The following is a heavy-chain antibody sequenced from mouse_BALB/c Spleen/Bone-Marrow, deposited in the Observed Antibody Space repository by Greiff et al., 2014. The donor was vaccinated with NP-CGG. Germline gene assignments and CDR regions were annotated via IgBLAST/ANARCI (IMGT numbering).Heavy chain of an antibody. CDR2: ISNGGTYT. D-gene: IGHD1-1*02. CDR3: AGSGERYGAMDY. Sequence: EVHLVESGGGLVKPGGSLKLSCAASGFTFSDFYMFWVRQTPEKRLEWVGTISNGGTYTYYPDSVKGRFTISRDNAKNNLYLQMSSQETEDAAMYYYAGSGERYGAMDYWGQGTSVTVSS. V-gene: IGHV5-4*02. J-gene: IGHJ4*01. CDR1: GFTFSDFY.